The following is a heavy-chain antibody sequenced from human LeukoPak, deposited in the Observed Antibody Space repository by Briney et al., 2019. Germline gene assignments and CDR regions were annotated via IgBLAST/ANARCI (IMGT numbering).Heavy chain of an antibody. D-gene: IGHD6-13*01. V-gene: IGHV1-8*01. J-gene: IGHJ6*03. CDR3: ARGLKSSSSWYPLRYYYYYMDV. CDR1: GYTFTSYD. CDR2: INPNSGNT. Sequence: ASVEVSCKASGYTFTSYDINWVRQATGQGLEWMGWINPNSGNTGYAQKFQGRVTMTRNTSISTAYMELSSLRSEDTAVYYCARGLKSSSSWYPLRYYYYYMDVWGKGTTVTVSS.